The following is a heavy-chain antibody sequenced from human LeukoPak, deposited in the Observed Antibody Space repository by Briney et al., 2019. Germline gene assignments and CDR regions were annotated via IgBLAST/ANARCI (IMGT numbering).Heavy chain of an antibody. Sequence: GGSLRLSCAASGFTFSGSAMHWVRQASGKGLEWVGRIRSKANSYATAYAASVKGRFTISRDNAKKSLYLQMSSLRAEDTAVYYCARGEIDGGTFDYWGQGTLVTVSS. D-gene: IGHD4-23*01. CDR3: ARGEIDGGTFDY. J-gene: IGHJ4*02. V-gene: IGHV3-73*01. CDR1: GFTFSGSA. CDR2: IRSKANSYAT.